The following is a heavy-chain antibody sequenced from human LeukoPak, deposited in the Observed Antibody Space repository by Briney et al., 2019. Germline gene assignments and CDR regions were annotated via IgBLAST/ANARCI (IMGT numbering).Heavy chain of an antibody. CDR2: ISTYNGNT. V-gene: IGHV1-18*01. CDR3: ARDPHEFSSGWSQFNY. CDR1: GCTFCSYA. D-gene: IGHD6-19*01. J-gene: IGHJ4*02. Sequence: ASVKVSCKASGCTFCSYAISWVRQAPGQGLEWMGWISTYNGNTNYAQRLQGRVTMTTDTSTSTAYLELRSLKSDDTALYYCARDPHEFSSGWSQFNYWGQGTLVTVSS.